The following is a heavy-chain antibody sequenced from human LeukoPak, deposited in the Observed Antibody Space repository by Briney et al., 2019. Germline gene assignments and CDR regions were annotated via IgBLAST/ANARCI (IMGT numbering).Heavy chain of an antibody. Sequence: GESLRLSCAASGFTFSTYSMNWVRQAPGKGLEWVSCISSSGSYIYYADSVKGRFTVSRDNAKNSLYLQMNSLRAEDTAVYYCARPFSSPLQFDDTTWQFDYWGQGTLVTVSS. D-gene: IGHD6-13*01. CDR1: GFTFSTYS. CDR3: ARPFSSPLQFDDTTWQFDY. CDR2: ISSSGSYI. J-gene: IGHJ4*02. V-gene: IGHV3-21*01.